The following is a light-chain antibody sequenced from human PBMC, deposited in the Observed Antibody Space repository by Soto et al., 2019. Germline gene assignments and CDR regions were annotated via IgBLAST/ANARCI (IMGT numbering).Light chain of an antibody. V-gene: IGKV3-15*01. CDR2: GAS. CDR1: QTVSSK. J-gene: IGKJ2*01. Sequence: ELVMTQSPANLSVSPGERATLSCRASQTVSSKLAWYQQTPGQAPRLLIYGASTRATGIPARFSGSGSGTEFTLTISSLQSEDFAVYYCQQYNNWPPYTFGQGTKLEIE. CDR3: QQYNNWPPYT.